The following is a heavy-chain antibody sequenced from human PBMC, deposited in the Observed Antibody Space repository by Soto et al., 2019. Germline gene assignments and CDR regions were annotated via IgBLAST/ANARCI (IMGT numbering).Heavy chain of an antibody. CDR1: GGSISSYY. V-gene: IGHV4-59*08. CDR3: VRRAAYYDILTGYPVAPNAFDI. D-gene: IGHD3-9*01. J-gene: IGHJ3*02. Sequence: SETLSLTCTVSGGSISSYYWSWIRQPPGKGLEWIGYIYYSGSSNYNPSLKSRVTVSVDTSKNQFSLKLNSVTAADTAVYYCVRRAAYYDILTGYPVAPNAFDIWGQGTMVTVSS. CDR2: IYYSGSS.